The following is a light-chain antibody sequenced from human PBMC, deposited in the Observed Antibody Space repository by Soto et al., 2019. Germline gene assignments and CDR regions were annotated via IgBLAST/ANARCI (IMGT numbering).Light chain of an antibody. V-gene: IGLV2-23*01. CDR3: CSDAGSSTVV. Sequence: QSALTQPASVSGSPGQSITISCTATSSDVGSYNLVSWYQQHPGKAPKLMIYEGSKRPSGVSNRFSGSKSGNTASLTISGLQAEDEADYYCCSDAGSSTVVFGGGTKLTVL. CDR2: EGS. CDR1: SSDVGSYNL. J-gene: IGLJ2*01.